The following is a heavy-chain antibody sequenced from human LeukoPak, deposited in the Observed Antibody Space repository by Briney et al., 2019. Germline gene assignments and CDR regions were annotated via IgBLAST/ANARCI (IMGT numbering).Heavy chain of an antibody. CDR3: TNRSSGVYADDPFDY. V-gene: IGHV3-49*03. D-gene: IGHD4-17*01. CDR1: GFTFNDCA. CDR2: IRSRASGGTT. J-gene: IGHJ4*02. Sequence: SGGSLRLSSTASGFTFNDCAKRWCRQAPGKGLEWVGFIRSRASGGTTDYAASVKGRFTISRDDSKSFAYLQMNSLKTEDTARYSCTNRSSGVYADDPFDYWGQGTLVTVSS.